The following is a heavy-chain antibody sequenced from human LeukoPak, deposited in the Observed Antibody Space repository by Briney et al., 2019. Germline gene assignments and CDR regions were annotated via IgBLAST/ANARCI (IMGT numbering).Heavy chain of an antibody. CDR2: INPNSGGT. CDR3: ARDGEVIAAAGSNNWFDP. Sequence: ASVKVSCKAPGYTFTGYYMHWVRQAPGQGPEWMGWINPNSGGTNYAQKFQGRVAMTRDTSISTAYMELSRLRSDDTAVYYCARDGEVIAAAGSNNWFDPWGQGTLVTVSS. J-gene: IGHJ5*02. CDR1: GYTFTGYY. D-gene: IGHD6-13*01. V-gene: IGHV1-2*02.